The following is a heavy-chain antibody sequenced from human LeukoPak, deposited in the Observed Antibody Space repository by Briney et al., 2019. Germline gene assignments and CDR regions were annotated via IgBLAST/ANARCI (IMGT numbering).Heavy chain of an antibody. J-gene: IGHJ5*02. Sequence: ASVTVSCKASGYTFTDYFIHWVRQAPGQGLEWMGYINPKIGGTNYAQRFQGRVTMTRDTSISTAYMELSRLRSDDTAVYYCARDLRGYDYSPPPDWFDPWGQGTLVTVSS. CDR2: INPKIGGT. CDR1: GYTFTDYF. V-gene: IGHV1-2*02. D-gene: IGHD5-12*01. CDR3: ARDLRGYDYSPPPDWFDP.